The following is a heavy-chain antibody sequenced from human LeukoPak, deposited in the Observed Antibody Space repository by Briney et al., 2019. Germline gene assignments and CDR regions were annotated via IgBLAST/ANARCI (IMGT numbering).Heavy chain of an antibody. D-gene: IGHD6-19*01. CDR2: IFSGGNT. CDR3: ARDLFVAVAGTIGAFDI. V-gene: IGHV3-53*01. CDR1: GFTVNTNY. J-gene: IGHJ3*02. Sequence: GGSLRLSCAASGFTVNTNYMNWVRQAPGGGLEWVSVIFSGGNTYYADSVKGRFTISRDNAKNSLYLQMNSLRDEDTAVYYCARDLFVAVAGTIGAFDIWGQGTMVTVSS.